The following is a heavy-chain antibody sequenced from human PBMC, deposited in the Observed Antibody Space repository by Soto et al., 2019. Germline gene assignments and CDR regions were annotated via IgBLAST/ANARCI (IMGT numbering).Heavy chain of an antibody. D-gene: IGHD5-18*01. CDR2: IYWDDDK. V-gene: IGHV2-5*02. CDR1: GFSLSARGEG. Sequence: SGPTLVNPTETLTLTCTFSGFSLSARGEGVGWIRQPPGKALEWLAIIYWDDDKRYSPSLRTTFTITKDTSKNQVVLTMINMDTVDTATYFCAHRPFNSAWHEAYDIWGPETMATVSS. CDR3: AHRPFNSAWHEAYDI. J-gene: IGHJ3*02.